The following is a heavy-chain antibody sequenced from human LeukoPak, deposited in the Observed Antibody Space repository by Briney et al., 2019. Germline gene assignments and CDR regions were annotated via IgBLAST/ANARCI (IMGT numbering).Heavy chain of an antibody. D-gene: IGHD2-15*01. CDR3: AKALYCSGGSCPPGP. Sequence: PGGSVRLSCAASGFTFSSYAMSWVRQAPGKGLEWVSAISGSGGSTYYADSVKGRFTISRDNSRNTLYLQMNSLRAEDTAVYYCAKALYCSGGSCPPGPWGQGTLVTVSS. J-gene: IGHJ5*02. CDR2: ISGSGGST. CDR1: GFTFSSYA. V-gene: IGHV3-23*01.